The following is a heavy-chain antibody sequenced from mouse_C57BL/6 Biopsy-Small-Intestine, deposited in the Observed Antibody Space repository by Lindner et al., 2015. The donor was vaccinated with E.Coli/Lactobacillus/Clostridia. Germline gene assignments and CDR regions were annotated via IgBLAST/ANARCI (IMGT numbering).Heavy chain of an antibody. J-gene: IGHJ2*01. CDR2: ISGSSSTI. D-gene: IGHD1-1*01. CDR3: ARNYYGSGYDY. Sequence: VQLQESGGGLVKPGGSLKLSCTASGFIFGDHGMHWVRQAPEKGLEWVAYISGSSSTIFYADVLKGRFTISRDNAKNILFLQMTSLRSEDTAIYYCARNYYGSGYDYWGQGTTLTVSS. CDR1: GFIFGDHG. V-gene: IGHV5-17*01.